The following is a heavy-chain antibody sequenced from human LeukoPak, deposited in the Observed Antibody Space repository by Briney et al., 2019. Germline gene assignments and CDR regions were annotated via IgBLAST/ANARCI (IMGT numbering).Heavy chain of an antibody. V-gene: IGHV3-23*01. Sequence: GRSLRLSCAASGFTFSSHAMSWVRQAPGKGLEWVSAISGSGGSTYYADSVKGRFTISRDNSKNTLYLQMNSLRAEDTAVYYCATPGYSSILVYFQHWGQGTLVTVSS. J-gene: IGHJ1*01. CDR3: ATPGYSSILVYFQH. CDR2: ISGSGGST. D-gene: IGHD6-13*01. CDR1: GFTFSSHA.